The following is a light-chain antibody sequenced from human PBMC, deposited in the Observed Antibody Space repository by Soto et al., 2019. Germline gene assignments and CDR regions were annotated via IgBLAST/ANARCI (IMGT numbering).Light chain of an antibody. V-gene: IGKV3-15*01. CDR3: QHYNNWPPWT. J-gene: IGKJ1*01. CDR1: QSISSN. Sequence: IVLTQSPATLSLSPGKRATLSCRASQSISSNLAWYQQKPGQAPRLLIYGASTRATGIPARFSGSGSGTEFTLTINSLQSEDFAIYYCQHYNNWPPWTFGQGTKVDIK. CDR2: GAS.